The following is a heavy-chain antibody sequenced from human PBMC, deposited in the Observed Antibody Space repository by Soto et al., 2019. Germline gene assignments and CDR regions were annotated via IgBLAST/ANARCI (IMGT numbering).Heavy chain of an antibody. CDR2: IYWDDDK. J-gene: IGHJ3*02. CDR3: AHIPRIQLWLHLSAFDI. V-gene: IGHV2-5*02. CDR1: GFSLSTSGVG. D-gene: IGHD5-18*01. Sequence: SGPTLVNPTQTLTLTCTFSGFSLSTSGVGVGWIRQPPGKALEWLALIYWDDDKRYSPSLKSRLTITKDTSKNQVVLTMTNMDPVGTATYYCAHIPRIQLWLHLSAFDIWGQGTMVTVSS.